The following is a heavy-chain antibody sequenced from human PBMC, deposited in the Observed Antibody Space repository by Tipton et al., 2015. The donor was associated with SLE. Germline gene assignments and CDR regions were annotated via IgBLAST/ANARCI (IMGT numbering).Heavy chain of an antibody. Sequence: TLSLTCTVSGGSISSCYWSWIRQPPGKGMEWIGYIYYSGSTNYNPSLKSRVTISVDTSKNQFSLKLSSVTAADTAVYYCARSQQLSFLVVWGKWTSVTVSS. D-gene: IGHD6-13*01. CDR3: ARSQQLSFLVV. CDR1: GGSISSCY. J-gene: IGHJ6*04. V-gene: IGHV4-59*01. CDR2: IYYSGST.